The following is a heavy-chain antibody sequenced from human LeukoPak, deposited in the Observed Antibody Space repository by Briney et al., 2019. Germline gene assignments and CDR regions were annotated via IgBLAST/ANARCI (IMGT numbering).Heavy chain of an antibody. J-gene: IGHJ3*02. D-gene: IGHD3-22*01. CDR1: GDSVSSNSAA. Sequence: SQTLSLTCAISGDSVSSNSAAWNWIRQSPSRGLEWLGRTYYRSKWYNDYAVSVKSRITINPDTSKNQFSLQLNSVTPEDTAVYYCARDLYYYDSSGYYHDAFDIWGQGTMVTVSS. CDR2: TYYRSKWYN. V-gene: IGHV6-1*01. CDR3: ARDLYYYDSSGYYHDAFDI.